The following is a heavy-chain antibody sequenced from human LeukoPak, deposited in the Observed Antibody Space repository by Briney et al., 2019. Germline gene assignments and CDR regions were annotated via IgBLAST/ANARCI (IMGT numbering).Heavy chain of an antibody. Sequence: PSETLSLTCTVSGYSISSGYYWGWIRQPPGKGLEWIGSIYHSGSTYYNPSLKSRVTISVDTSKNQFSLKLNSVTAADTAVYYCAKSNGHGLVDIWGQGTMVTVSS. D-gene: IGHD2-2*01. CDR3: AKSNGHGLVDI. V-gene: IGHV4-38-2*02. J-gene: IGHJ3*02. CDR1: GYSISSGYY. CDR2: IYHSGST.